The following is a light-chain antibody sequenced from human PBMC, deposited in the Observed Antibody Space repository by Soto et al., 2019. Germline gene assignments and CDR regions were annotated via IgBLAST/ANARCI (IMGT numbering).Light chain of an antibody. CDR3: QQYGSSRT. J-gene: IGKJ5*01. V-gene: IGKV3-20*01. CDR2: GAS. Sequence: EIVLTQSPGTLSLSPGERATLSCRASQSVSSSYLAWYQQKPGQAPRLLIYGASSRATGIPDRFSGSGSGTDFTLTISRLEPEDFAVYYCQQYGSSRTFGQGTRRRL. CDR1: QSVSSSY.